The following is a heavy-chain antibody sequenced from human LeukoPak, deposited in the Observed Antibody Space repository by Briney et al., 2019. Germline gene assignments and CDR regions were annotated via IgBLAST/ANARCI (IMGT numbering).Heavy chain of an antibody. V-gene: IGHV3-23*01. D-gene: IGHD2-21*02. J-gene: IGHJ4*02. Sequence: GGPLRLFCAASGFTFSTYAMTWVRQARGEGLEGVTVMGRGGGDIRYADSVRGRFTISRDDSENTLYLQMHSLRAEDTAVYYCAKYCGGDCFRNFDYWGQGTLVTVSS. CDR1: GFTFSTYA. CDR2: MGRGGGDI. CDR3: AKYCGGDCFRNFDY.